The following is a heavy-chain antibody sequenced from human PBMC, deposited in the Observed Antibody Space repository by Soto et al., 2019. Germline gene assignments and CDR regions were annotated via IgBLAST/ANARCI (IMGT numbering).Heavy chain of an antibody. Sequence: SETLSLTCAVSGYSISTGFNWAWIRQPPGKGLEWIGSIYHSGSTYYNLSLKSRVTISVDRSKNQFSLKLSSVTAADTAVYYCARTLYYYDSSGYPAQYYFDYWGQGTLVTVSS. V-gene: IGHV4-38-2*01. J-gene: IGHJ4*02. D-gene: IGHD3-22*01. CDR3: ARTLYYYDSSGYPAQYYFDY. CDR2: IYHSGST. CDR1: GYSISTGFN.